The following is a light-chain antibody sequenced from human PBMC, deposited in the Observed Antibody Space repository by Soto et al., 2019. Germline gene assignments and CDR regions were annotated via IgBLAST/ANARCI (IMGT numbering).Light chain of an antibody. V-gene: IGKV3-15*01. Sequence: EIVLTQSPATLSVSPGERATLSCRASQSIDTYLAWYQQKPGQPPRPLIYGASNRAIGVPARFSGSGSGTDFTLTISSLQSEDFAVYYCHQYDHWPRGTFGQGTKVDIK. CDR3: HQYDHWPRGT. J-gene: IGKJ2*01. CDR2: GAS. CDR1: QSIDTY.